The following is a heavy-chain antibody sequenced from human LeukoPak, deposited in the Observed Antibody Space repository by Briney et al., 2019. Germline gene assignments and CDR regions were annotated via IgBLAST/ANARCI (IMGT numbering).Heavy chain of an antibody. CDR1: GFTFSTYS. V-gene: IGHV3-48*01. D-gene: IGHD6-13*01. Sequence: AGSLRLSCAASGFTFSTYSMSWVRQAPGKGLEWVSYISSISSIIYYADSVKGRFTISRDNAKSSLYLQMNSLRAEDTAVYYCARSRPGTEAGQPNFDYWGQGTLVTVSS. CDR3: ARSRPGTEAGQPNFDY. J-gene: IGHJ4*02. CDR2: ISSISSII.